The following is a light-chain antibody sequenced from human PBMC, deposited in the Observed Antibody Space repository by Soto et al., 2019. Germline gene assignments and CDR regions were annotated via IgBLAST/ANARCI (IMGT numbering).Light chain of an antibody. CDR2: KAS. J-gene: IGKJ1*01. CDR1: QGIRND. Sequence: AIQMTQSPSSLSASVGDRVTITCRASQGIRNDLGWYQQKPGKAPKLLIYKASSLESGVPSRFSGSGSGTEFTLTISSLQPDDFATYYCQQSYSTPVTFGQGTKVDI. CDR3: QQSYSTPVT. V-gene: IGKV1-6*01.